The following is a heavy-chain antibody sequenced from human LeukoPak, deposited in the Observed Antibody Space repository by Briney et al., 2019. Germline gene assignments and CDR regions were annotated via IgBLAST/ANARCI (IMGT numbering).Heavy chain of an antibody. D-gene: IGHD1-1*01. V-gene: IGHV3-23*01. J-gene: IGHJ6*02. Sequence: XAXXWVRQAXGKGLDWVSAISGSGGSTYYADSVKGRFTISRDNSKNTLYLQMNSLRAEDTAVYYCATRSTTGTSYYYYYYGMDVWGQGTTVTVSS. CDR1: XA. CDR2: ISGSGGST. CDR3: ATRSTTGTSYYYYYYGMDV.